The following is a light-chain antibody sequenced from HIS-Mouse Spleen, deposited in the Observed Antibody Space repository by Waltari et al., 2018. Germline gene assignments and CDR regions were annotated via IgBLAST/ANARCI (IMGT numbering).Light chain of an antibody. CDR3: QQYGSSPLT. CDR1: QSVSSSY. J-gene: IGKJ4*01. CDR2: GAS. V-gene: IGKV3-20*01. Sequence: EIVLTQSPGTLSLSPGERATLPCRASQSVSSSYLAWYQQKPGQAPRLLIYGASSRATGITDRFSGSGSGTDFTLTISRLEPEDFAVYYCQQYGSSPLTFGGGTKVEIK.